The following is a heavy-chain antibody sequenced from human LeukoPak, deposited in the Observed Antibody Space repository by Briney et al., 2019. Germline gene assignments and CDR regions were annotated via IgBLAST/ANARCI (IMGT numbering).Heavy chain of an antibody. CDR1: GGSFSGYY. CDR2: INHSGST. V-gene: IGHV4-34*01. D-gene: IGHD2-2*02. CDR3: ARWRPEGYCSSTSCYSWFDP. J-gene: IGHJ5*02. Sequence: PSETLSLTCAVYGGSFSGYYWSWIRQPPGKGLEWIGEINHSGSTNYNPSLKSRVTISVDTSKNQLSLKLSSVTAADTAVYYCARWRPEGYCSSTSCYSWFDPWGQGTLVTVSS.